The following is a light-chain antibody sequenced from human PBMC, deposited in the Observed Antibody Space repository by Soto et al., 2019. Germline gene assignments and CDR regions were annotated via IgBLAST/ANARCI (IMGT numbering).Light chain of an antibody. CDR2: GAS. J-gene: IGKJ1*01. V-gene: IGKV3-20*01. CDR3: QQYGSSSWT. Sequence: EIVLTQSPGTLSLSPGERATVSCRASQSVSSSYFAWYQQRFGQAPRLLIYGASSRATGIPDRFSGSGSGTDFTLTICRLEPEDFAVYYCQQYGSSSWTFGQGTKVEIK. CDR1: QSVSSSY.